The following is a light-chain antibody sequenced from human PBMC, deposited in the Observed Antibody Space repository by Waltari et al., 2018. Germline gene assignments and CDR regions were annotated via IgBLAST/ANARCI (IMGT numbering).Light chain of an antibody. CDR1: QSLVYSDGNTY. J-gene: IGKJ2*01. V-gene: IGKV2-30*01. CDR3: MQCTHWPPVYT. Sequence: DVVLTQSPLSLPVTLGQPAAIPCRSSQSLVYSDGNTYLNWYQQTPGQSPRRLIYKVSSRDSGVPDRFSGSGSGTDFILKISRVEAEDVGVYYCMQCTHWPPVYTFGQGTKLEIK. CDR2: KVS.